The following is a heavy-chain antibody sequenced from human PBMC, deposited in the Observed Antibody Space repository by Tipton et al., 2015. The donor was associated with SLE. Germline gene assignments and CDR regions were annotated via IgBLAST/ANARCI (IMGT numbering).Heavy chain of an antibody. J-gene: IGHJ4*02. CDR3: ARDRVEQQMLMEMAYCFDY. V-gene: IGHV3-48*01. D-gene: IGHD5-24*01. CDR2: ISSSSSTI. Sequence: SLRLSCAASGFTFNTYSMNWVRQAPGKGLEWVSYISSSSSTIYYADSMKGRFTISRDNVKNSLYLQMNSLRAEDTAVYYCARDRVEQQMLMEMAYCFDYWGQGTLVTVSS. CDR1: GFTFNTYS.